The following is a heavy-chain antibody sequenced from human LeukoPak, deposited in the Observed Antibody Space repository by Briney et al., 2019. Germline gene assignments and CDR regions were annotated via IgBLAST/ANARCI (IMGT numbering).Heavy chain of an antibody. J-gene: IGHJ4*02. V-gene: IGHV3-30*18. CDR1: GFTFSSYG. D-gene: IGHD5-24*01. CDR3: AKGAGYHPVGY. Sequence: GGSLRLSCAASGFTFSSYGMHWVRQAPGKGLEWVAVISYDGSNKYYADSVKGRFTISRDNSKNTLYLQMNSLRAEDTAVYYCAKGAGYHPVGYWGQGTLVTVSS. CDR2: ISYDGSNK.